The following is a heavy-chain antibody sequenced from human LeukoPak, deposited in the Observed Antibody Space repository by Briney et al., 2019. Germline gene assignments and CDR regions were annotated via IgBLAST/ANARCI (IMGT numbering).Heavy chain of an antibody. V-gene: IGHV1-69*05. CDR2: IIPIFGTA. D-gene: IGHD2-21*01. Sequence: GASVKVSCKASGGTFSSYAISWVRQAPGQGLEWMGGIIPIFGTANYAQKFQGRVTITTDESTSTAYMELSSLRSEDPAVYYCAVXVPXDSFXXXXRXYFXYWGQGTL. CDR1: GGTFSSYA. J-gene: IGHJ4*02. CDR3: AVXVPXDSFXXXXRXYFXY.